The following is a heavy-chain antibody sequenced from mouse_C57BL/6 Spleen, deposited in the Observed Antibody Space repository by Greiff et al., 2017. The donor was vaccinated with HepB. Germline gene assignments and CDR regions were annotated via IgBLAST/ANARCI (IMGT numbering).Heavy chain of an antibody. V-gene: IGHV5-6*01. J-gene: IGHJ4*01. CDR1: GFTFSSYG. Sequence: EVQLVESGGDLVKPGGSLKLSCAASGFTFSSYGMSWVRQTPDKRLEWVATISSGGSYTYYPDSVKGRFTISRDNAKNTLYLQMSSLKSEDTAMYYWARLGYYGSSSYAMDYWGQGTSVTVSS. CDR2: ISSGGSYT. D-gene: IGHD1-1*01. CDR3: ARLGYYGSSSYAMDY.